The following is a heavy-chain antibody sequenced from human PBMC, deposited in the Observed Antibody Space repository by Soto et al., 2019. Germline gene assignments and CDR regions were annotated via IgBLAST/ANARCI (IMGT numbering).Heavy chain of an antibody. CDR3: ARDPQGSSWYSDYYGMDV. Sequence: GASVKVSCKASGGTFSSYAISWVRQAPGQGLEWMGGIIPIFGTANYAQKFQGRVTITADESTSTAYMELSSLRSEDTAVYYCARDPQGSSWYSDYYGMDVWGQGTTVTVSS. CDR1: GGTFSSYA. D-gene: IGHD6-13*01. J-gene: IGHJ6*02. CDR2: IIPIFGTA. V-gene: IGHV1-69*13.